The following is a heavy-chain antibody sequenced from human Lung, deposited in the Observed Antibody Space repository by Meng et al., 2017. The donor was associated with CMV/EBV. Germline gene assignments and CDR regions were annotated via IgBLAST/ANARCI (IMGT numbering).Heavy chain of an antibody. CDR3: ASKMYYDFWSAYRGTEGVDPFNI. V-gene: IGHV1-2*02. D-gene: IGHD3-3*01. Sequence: AXVXXSCXXSGYTFTDYRMHWVRQAPGQGLEWMGWISPNNGATNYAQKFQGRVTMTRDTSINTAYMELNRLTYDDTAVYYCASKMYYDFWSAYRGTEGVDPFNIWGQGTXVTVSS. CDR2: ISPNNGAT. CDR1: GYTFTDYR. J-gene: IGHJ3*02.